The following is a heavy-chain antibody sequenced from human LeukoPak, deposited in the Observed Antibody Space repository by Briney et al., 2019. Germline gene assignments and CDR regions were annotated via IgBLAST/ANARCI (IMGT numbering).Heavy chain of an antibody. CDR2: IIPIFGTA. Sequence: VASVKVSCKASVGTFSSYAISWVRQAPGQGLEWMGRIIPIFGTANYAQKFQGRVTITADKSTSTAYMELSSLRSEDTAVYYCARDYYYDSSGYYGQHWGQGTLVTVPS. J-gene: IGHJ1*01. CDR1: VGTFSSYA. V-gene: IGHV1-69*06. CDR3: ARDYYYDSSGYYGQH. D-gene: IGHD3-22*01.